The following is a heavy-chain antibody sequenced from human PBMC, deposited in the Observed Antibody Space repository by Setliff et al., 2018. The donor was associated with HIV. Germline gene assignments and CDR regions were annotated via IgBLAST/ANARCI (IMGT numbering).Heavy chain of an antibody. Sequence: VASVKVSCKASGGTFSSYAISWVRQAPGQGLEWMGGIIPILGIANYAQKFQGRVTITADKSTSTAYMELSSLRSEDTAVYYCARVVDSSGSLGFDYWGQGTLVTAPQ. CDR3: ARVVDSSGSLGFDY. CDR1: GGTFSSYA. D-gene: IGHD3-22*01. J-gene: IGHJ4*02. V-gene: IGHV1-69*10. CDR2: IIPILGIA.